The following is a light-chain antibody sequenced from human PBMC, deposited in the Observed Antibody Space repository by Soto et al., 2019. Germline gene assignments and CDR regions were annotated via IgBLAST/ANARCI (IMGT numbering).Light chain of an antibody. CDR1: QSISIY. V-gene: IGKV1-33*01. CDR2: DAS. Sequence: DIQMTQSPSSLSASLGDRVTIACRASQSISIYLNWYQLKPGKAPNLLIYDASNLEIGVPSRFSGSGSGTHFTFTISSLQTEDIGTYYCQQYDILPITFGRGTRLEIK. J-gene: IGKJ5*01. CDR3: QQYDILPIT.